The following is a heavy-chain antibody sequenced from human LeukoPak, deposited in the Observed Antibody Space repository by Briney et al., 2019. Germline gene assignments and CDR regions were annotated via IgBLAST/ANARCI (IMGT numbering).Heavy chain of an antibody. J-gene: IGHJ5*02. Sequence: ASVKVSCKASGYTFTSYGISWVRQAPGQGLEWMGWISAYNGNTNYAQKPQGRVTMTTDTSTSTAYMELRSLRSDDTAVYYCARDPVGSSGWYEARNWFDPWGQGTLVTVSS. CDR3: ARDPVGSSGWYEARNWFDP. CDR2: ISAYNGNT. D-gene: IGHD6-19*01. V-gene: IGHV1-18*01. CDR1: GYTFTSYG.